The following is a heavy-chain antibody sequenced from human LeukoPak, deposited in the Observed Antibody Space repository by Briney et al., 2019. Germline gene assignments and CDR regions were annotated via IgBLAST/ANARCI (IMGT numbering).Heavy chain of an antibody. CDR2: INRSGGST. Sequence: GGSLRLSCAASGFTFDDYGMSWVRQAPGKGLEWVSGINRSGGSTGYADSVKGRFTISRDNAKNSLYLQMNSLRAEDTALYYCARVYYDSSGSGSAGAFDIWGQGTMVTVSS. J-gene: IGHJ3*02. V-gene: IGHV3-20*04. CDR3: ARVYYDSSGSGSAGAFDI. CDR1: GFTFDDYG. D-gene: IGHD3-22*01.